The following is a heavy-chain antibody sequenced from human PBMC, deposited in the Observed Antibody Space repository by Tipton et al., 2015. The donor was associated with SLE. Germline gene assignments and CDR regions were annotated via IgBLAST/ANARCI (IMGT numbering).Heavy chain of an antibody. CDR2: IYYSGST. CDR1: GGSISSGGYY. Sequence: TLSLTCTVSGGSISSGGYYWSWIRQHPGKGLEWIGYIYYSGSTYYNPSLNSRPTISLDTSKNQFSLNLTSVTAADTAVYYCARGWSLDWAPFGFWGQGTLVTVSS. D-gene: IGHD3-9*01. CDR3: ARGWSLDWAPFGF. V-gene: IGHV4-31*03. J-gene: IGHJ4*02.